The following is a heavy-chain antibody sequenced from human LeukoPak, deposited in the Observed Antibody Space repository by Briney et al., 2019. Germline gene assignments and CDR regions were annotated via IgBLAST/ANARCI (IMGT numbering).Heavy chain of an antibody. J-gene: IGHJ4*02. CDR2: IRYDGSNK. Sequence: GGSLRLSCAASGFTFSSYGMHWVRQAPGKGLEWVAFIRYDGSNKYYADSVKGRFTISRDNSKNTLYLRMNSLRAEDTAVYYCAKDPRGSGYYISPFDYWGPGPLVIVSS. CDR3: AKDPRGSGYYISPFDY. V-gene: IGHV3-30*02. CDR1: GFTFSSYG. D-gene: IGHD3-22*01.